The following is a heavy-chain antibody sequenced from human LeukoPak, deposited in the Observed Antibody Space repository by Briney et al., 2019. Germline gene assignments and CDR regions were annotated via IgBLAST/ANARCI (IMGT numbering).Heavy chain of an antibody. Sequence: SETLSLTCSVSGGSIRSGDHHWAWVRQPPGKGLEFIGSLDESGRPYYNRPLKSRVSISGDTSGKQFSLKLSSVTAADTAVYYCVRDTSGEWFPYYYYYYYMDVWGKGTTVTVSS. CDR3: VRDTSGEWFPYYYYYYYMDV. CDR1: GGSIRSGDHH. J-gene: IGHJ6*03. V-gene: IGHV4-39*07. CDR2: LDESGRP. D-gene: IGHD3-3*01.